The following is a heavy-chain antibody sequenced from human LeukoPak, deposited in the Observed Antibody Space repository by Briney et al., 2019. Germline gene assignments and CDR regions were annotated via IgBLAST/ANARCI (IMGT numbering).Heavy chain of an antibody. CDR1: GFTFSNAW. CDR2: IKSKTDGGTT. Sequence: GGSLRLSCAASGFTFSNAWMSWVRQAPGKGLEWVGRIKSKTDGGTTDYAAPVKGRFTISRDDSKNTLYLQMSSLKTEDTAVYYCTTVWYDSSGYHDYWGQGTLVTVSS. V-gene: IGHV3-15*01. D-gene: IGHD3-22*01. CDR3: TTVWYDSSGYHDY. J-gene: IGHJ4*02.